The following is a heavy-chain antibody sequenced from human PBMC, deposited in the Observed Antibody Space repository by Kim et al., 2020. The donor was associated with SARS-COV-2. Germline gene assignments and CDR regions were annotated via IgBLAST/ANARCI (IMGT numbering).Heavy chain of an antibody. CDR2: IYHSGST. Sequence: SETLSLTCAVSGGSISSSNWWSWVRQPPGKGLEWIGEIYHSGSTNYNPSLKSRVTISVDKSKNQFSLKLSSVTAADTAVYYCARKRGHIGYYYGMDVWGQGTTVTVSS. J-gene: IGHJ6*02. CDR3: ARKRGHIGYYYGMDV. V-gene: IGHV4-4*02. D-gene: IGHD2-21*01. CDR1: GGSISSSNW.